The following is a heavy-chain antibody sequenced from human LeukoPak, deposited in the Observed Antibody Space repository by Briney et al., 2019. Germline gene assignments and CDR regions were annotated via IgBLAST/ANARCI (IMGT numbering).Heavy chain of an antibody. CDR2: VRSKTYGYAT. CDR3: TSSGSYYFDY. CDR1: GFSFGDSA. D-gene: IGHD1-26*01. V-gene: IGHV3-73*01. J-gene: IGHJ4*02. Sequence: GGSPRLSCTASGFSFGDSAVHWVRQASGKGLEWVGRVRSKTYGYATAYAASVKGWFTISRDDSKNTAYLQMNNLKTEDTAVYYCTSSGSYYFDYWGQGTLVTVSS.